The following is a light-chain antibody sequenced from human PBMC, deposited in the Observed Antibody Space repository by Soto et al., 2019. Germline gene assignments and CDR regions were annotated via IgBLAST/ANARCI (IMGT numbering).Light chain of an antibody. CDR1: QTIRSNY. J-gene: IGKJ1*01. V-gene: IGKV3-20*01. Sequence: ETVLTQSPATLSLSPGERATLSCRASQTIRSNYLAWYRQTPGQAPRLLIYGASNRATGIADRFSGSGSGTDFTLIISRLEPDDFALYYCQKYGSSPWTFGQGTKLEIK. CDR3: QKYGSSPWT. CDR2: GAS.